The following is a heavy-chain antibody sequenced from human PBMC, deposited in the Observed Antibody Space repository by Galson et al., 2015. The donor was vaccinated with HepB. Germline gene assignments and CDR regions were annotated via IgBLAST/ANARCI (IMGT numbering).Heavy chain of an antibody. CDR1: GFTFSGSA. D-gene: IGHD6-13*01. CDR3: TRLGSRIAAAD. CDR2: IRSKANSYAT. V-gene: IGHV3-73*01. J-gene: IGHJ4*02. Sequence: SLRLSCAASGFTFSGSAMHWVRQASGKGLEWVGRIRSKANSYATAYAASVKGRFTISRDDSKNTAYLQMNSLKTEDTAVYYCTRLGSRIAAADWGQGTLVTVSS.